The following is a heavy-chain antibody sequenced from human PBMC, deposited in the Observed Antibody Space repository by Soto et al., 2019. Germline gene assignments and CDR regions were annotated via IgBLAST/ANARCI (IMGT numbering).Heavy chain of an antibody. CDR2: INPNSGGT. CDR3: ARYFSRGDYYYYCMEG. V-gene: IGHV1-2*04. Sequence: ASVKVSCKASGYTFNGYDMTWVRQAPGQGLEWMGWINPNSGGTNYAQKFQGWVTMTRDTSISTAYMELSRLRSDDTAVYYCARYFSRGDYYYYCMEGWGQGTTVTVSS. CDR1: GYTFNGYD. J-gene: IGHJ6*02. D-gene: IGHD3-3*01.